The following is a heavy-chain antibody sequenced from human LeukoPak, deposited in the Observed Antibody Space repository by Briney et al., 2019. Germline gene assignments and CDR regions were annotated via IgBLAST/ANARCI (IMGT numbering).Heavy chain of an antibody. V-gene: IGHV3-7*03. J-gene: IGHJ4*02. D-gene: IGHD3-10*01. CDR1: GFTFSSYS. Sequence: GGSLRLSCTASGFTFSSYSLNWVRQAPGKGLEWVANIKQGGSEKYYVDSVKGRFTISRDNAKNSLYLQMNSLRAEDTAVYYCAKDLGYGSGSSFDYWGQGTLVTVSS. CDR3: AKDLGYGSGSSFDY. CDR2: IKQGGSEK.